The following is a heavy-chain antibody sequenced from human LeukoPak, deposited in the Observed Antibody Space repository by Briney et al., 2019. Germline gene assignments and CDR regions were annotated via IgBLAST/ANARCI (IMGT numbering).Heavy chain of an antibody. CDR2: INPNSGGT. D-gene: IGHD1-26*01. J-gene: IGHJ4*02. Sequence: GASVKVSCKASGYTFTGYYTHWVRQAPGQGLEWMGWINPNSGGTNYAQNFQGRVTMTRDTSISTAYMELSRLRSDDTAVYYCARALRSGSYYEVDYWGQGTLVTVSS. CDR3: ARALRSGSYYEVDY. CDR1: GYTFTGYY. V-gene: IGHV1-2*02.